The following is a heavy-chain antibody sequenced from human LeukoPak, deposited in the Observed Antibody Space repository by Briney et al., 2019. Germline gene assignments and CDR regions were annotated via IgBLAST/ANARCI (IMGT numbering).Heavy chain of an antibody. CDR1: GFTFSSYS. V-gene: IGHV3-21*01. CDR2: ISSSSRYI. D-gene: IGHD6-6*01. Sequence: GGSLRLSCAASGFTFSSYSMNWVRQTPGKGLEWVSSISSSSRYIYYADSVKGRFTITRDNAKNSLYLQMNSLRAEDTAVYYCARDLSSSSTAYFQHWGQGTLVTVSS. CDR3: ARDLSSSSTAYFQH. J-gene: IGHJ1*01.